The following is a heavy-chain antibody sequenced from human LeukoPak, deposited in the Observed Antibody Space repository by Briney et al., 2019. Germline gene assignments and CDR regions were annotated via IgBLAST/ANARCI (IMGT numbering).Heavy chain of an antibody. CDR3: ARCWDGYNVFGY. CDR2: TSYDGRDR. J-gene: IGHJ4*02. V-gene: IGHV3-30*04. CDR1: GFAFGSYG. Sequence: GRSLRLSCAASGFAFGSYGMHWVRQAPGKGLEWVAVTSYDGRDRNFADSVKGRFTISRDNSKNTLYLQMNSLRIEDTAVYYCARCWDGYNVFGYWGQGTLVTVSS. D-gene: IGHD5-24*01.